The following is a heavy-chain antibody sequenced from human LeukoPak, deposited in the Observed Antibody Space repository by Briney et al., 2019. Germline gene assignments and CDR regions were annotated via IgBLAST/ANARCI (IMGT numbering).Heavy chain of an antibody. J-gene: IGHJ4*02. CDR1: GFTFNNFA. Sequence: GGSLRLSCAASGFTFNNFAMSWVRQAPGKGLEWVSAIGDNGGDTKYAASVEGRFTIYRDNSRNTLYLQMNSLRVEDTAMYYCGRDWKLDYWGQGTLVTVSS. V-gene: IGHV3-23*01. CDR3: GRDWKLDY. CDR2: IGDNGGDT. D-gene: IGHD1-1*01.